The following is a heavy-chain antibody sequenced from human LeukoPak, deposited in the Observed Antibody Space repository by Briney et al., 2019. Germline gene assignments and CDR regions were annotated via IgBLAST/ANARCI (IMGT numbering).Heavy chain of an antibody. V-gene: IGHV5-51*01. J-gene: IGHJ3*02. CDR3: ATSHYYDSSGYEVGAFDI. CDR2: IYPGDSDT. CDR1: GYRFTSYW. D-gene: IGHD3-22*01. Sequence: GASLKISCKGSGYRFTSYWIGWVRQMPGKGLEWMGIIYPGDSDTRYSPSFQGQVTISADKSISTAYLQWSSLKASDTAMYYCATSHYYDSSGYEVGAFDIWGQGTMVTVTS.